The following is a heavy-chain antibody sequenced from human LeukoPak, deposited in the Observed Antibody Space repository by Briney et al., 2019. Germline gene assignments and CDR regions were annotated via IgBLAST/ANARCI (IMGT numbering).Heavy chain of an antibody. D-gene: IGHD6-6*01. J-gene: IGHJ4*02. V-gene: IGHV4-4*09. CDR2: IYSSGST. CDR3: ARLAGSSSSDY. Sequence: SETLSLTCTVSGGSISTDYWSRIRHSPGKGLEWIGYIYSSGSTNYNPSLKSRVTMSVDTSKNQFSLKPNSVTAADTAVYYCARLAGSSSSDYWGQGTLVTVAS. CDR1: GGSISTDY.